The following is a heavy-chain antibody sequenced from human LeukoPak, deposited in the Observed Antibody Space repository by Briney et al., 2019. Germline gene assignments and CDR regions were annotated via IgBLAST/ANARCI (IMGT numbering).Heavy chain of an antibody. Sequence: PSETLSLTCTVPGASISISSSSWAWIRQPPGKGLGWIGSIYYSWSTYYNPSLKSRVTISVDTSKNQFSLKLSSVTAADTAVYYCARSSSSWYGVYWGQGTLVTVSS. V-gene: IGHV4-39*01. CDR1: GASISISSSS. D-gene: IGHD6-13*01. CDR3: ARSSSSWYGVY. CDR2: IYYSWST. J-gene: IGHJ4*02.